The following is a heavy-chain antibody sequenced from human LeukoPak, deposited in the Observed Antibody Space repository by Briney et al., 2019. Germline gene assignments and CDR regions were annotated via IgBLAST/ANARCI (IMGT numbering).Heavy chain of an antibody. CDR3: ARVDSLVVAGFFDY. V-gene: IGHV1-2*02. D-gene: IGHD6-19*01. Sequence: ASVRVSCKPSGYTFSAFYIHWVRQAPGQGLEWMGWINPNSGGTNYAQKFQGRVTMTRDTSISTAYMELSRLRSDDTAVYYCARVDSLVVAGFFDYWGQGTLVTVSS. J-gene: IGHJ4*02. CDR1: GYTFSAFY. CDR2: INPNSGGT.